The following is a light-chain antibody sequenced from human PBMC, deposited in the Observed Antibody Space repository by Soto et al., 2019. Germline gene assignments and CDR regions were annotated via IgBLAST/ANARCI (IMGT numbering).Light chain of an antibody. CDR3: QQRSNWPSIT. CDR1: QSVSSSY. V-gene: IGKV3D-20*02. Sequence: EIVLTQSPGTLSLSACERATLSSRASQSVSSSYLAWYQQKPGQAPRLLIYGASSRATGIPDRFSGSGSGTDFTLTISSLEPEDFAVYYCQQRSNWPSITFGQGTRLEIK. J-gene: IGKJ5*01. CDR2: GAS.